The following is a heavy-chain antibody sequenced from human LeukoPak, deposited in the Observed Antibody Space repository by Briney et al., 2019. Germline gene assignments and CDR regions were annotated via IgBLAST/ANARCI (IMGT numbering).Heavy chain of an antibody. CDR3: ARDQLLEEDTAMVTIDY. J-gene: IGHJ4*02. CDR1: GYTFTSHY. Sequence: GASVKVSCKASGYTFTSHYMHWVRQAPGQGLEWMGIINPSGGSTSYAQKFQGRVTMTRDTSTSTVYMELSSLRSEDTAVYYCARDQLLEEDTAMVTIDYWGQGTLVTVSS. V-gene: IGHV1-46*01. D-gene: IGHD5-18*01. CDR2: INPSGGST.